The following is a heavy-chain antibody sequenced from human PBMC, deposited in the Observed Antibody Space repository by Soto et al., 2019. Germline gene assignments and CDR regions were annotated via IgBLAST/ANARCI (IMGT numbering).Heavy chain of an antibody. CDR1: GFTFSGSA. J-gene: IGHJ6*02. CDR3: TSIAVAGLYYYGMDV. V-gene: IGHV3-73*01. Sequence: EVQLVESGGGLVQPGGSLKLSCAASGFTFSGSAMHWVRQASGKGLEWVGRIRSKANSYATAYAASVKGRFTISRDDSKNTAYLQMTSLKTEDTAVYYCTSIAVAGLYYYGMDVWGQGTTVTVSS. CDR2: IRSKANSYAT. D-gene: IGHD6-19*01.